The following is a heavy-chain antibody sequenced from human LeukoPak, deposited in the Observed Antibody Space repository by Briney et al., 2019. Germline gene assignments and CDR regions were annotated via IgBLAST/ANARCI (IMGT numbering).Heavy chain of an antibody. CDR3: ARGKYGDWFFDY. CDR2: INPSAGNT. CDR1: GYTLISYY. V-gene: IGHV1-46*01. Sequence: ASVKVSCKASGYTLISYYMYWVRQAPGHGLEWMGFINPSAGNTAYAQKFQGRVTMSRDTSTSTVYMDLTSLRSDDTAVYYCARGKYGDWFFDYWGQGTLVIVS. J-gene: IGHJ4*02. D-gene: IGHD4-17*01.